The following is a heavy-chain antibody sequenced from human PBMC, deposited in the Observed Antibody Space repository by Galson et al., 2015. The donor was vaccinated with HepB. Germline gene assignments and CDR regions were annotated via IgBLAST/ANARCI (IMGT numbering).Heavy chain of an antibody. D-gene: IGHD3-3*01. J-gene: IGHJ5*02. CDR3: ARVYSVSIFGVVSNWFDP. Sequence: SLRLSCAASGFTFGSYGMHWVRQAQGKGLEWVAVISGDESKKYYAESVEGRFSNSRDNSKNTLYQQLNSRRAEDTAVYYCARVYSVSIFGVVSNWFDPWGQGTLVTVSS. CDR1: GFTFGSYG. V-gene: IGHV3-30*03. CDR2: ISGDESKK.